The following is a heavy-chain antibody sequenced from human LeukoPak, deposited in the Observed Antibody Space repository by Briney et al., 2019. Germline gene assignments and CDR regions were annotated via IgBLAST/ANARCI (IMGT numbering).Heavy chain of an antibody. D-gene: IGHD3-22*01. V-gene: IGHV3-30*18. CDR1: GFTFSSYG. CDR2: ISYDGSSK. Sequence: GGSLRLSCAASGFTFSSYGMHWVRQAPGKGLEWVAVISYDGSSKYYADSVKGRFTISRDNSKNTLYLQMNSLRAEDTAVYYCAKDRYYYDSSGYYYYYYGMDVWGQGTTVTVSS. CDR3: AKDRYYYDSSGYYYYYYGMDV. J-gene: IGHJ6*02.